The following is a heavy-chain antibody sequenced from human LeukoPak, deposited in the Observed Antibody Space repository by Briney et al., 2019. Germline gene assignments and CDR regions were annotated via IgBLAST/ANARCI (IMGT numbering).Heavy chain of an antibody. CDR2: IKRDGSEK. CDR3: ARGSGSFDY. Sequence: GGSLRLPCAASGFNFSGYWMSWVRQAPGKGLEWVANIKRDGSEKYYVDSVKGRFTISRDNAKNSLYLQMNSLRAEDTAVYYCARGSGSFDYWGQGTLVTVSS. V-gene: IGHV3-7*01. J-gene: IGHJ4*02. CDR1: GFNFSGYW. D-gene: IGHD1-26*01.